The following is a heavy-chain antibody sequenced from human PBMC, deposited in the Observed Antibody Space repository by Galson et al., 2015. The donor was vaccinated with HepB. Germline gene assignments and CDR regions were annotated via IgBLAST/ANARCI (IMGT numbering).Heavy chain of an antibody. J-gene: IGHJ5*02. CDR1: GYTFTSYY. CDR3: ARGGSPRVYCGGDCYWYANWFDP. D-gene: IGHD2-21*01. V-gene: IGHV1-46*03. Sequence: SVKVSCKASGYTFTSYYMHWVRQAPGQGLEWMGIINPSGGSTSYAQKFQGRVTMTRDTSTSTVYMELSSLRSEDTAVYYCARGGSPRVYCGGDCYWYANWFDPLGQGTLVTVSS. CDR2: INPSGGST.